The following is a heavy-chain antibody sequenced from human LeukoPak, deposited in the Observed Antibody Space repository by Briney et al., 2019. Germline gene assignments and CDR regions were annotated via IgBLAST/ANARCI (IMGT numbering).Heavy chain of an antibody. CDR2: ISAYNGNT. D-gene: IGHD3-10*01. CDR3: ARDGLLWFGELLFDG. V-gene: IGHV1-18*04. J-gene: IGHJ4*02. Sequence: ASVKLSCTASGYTFTSYGISWVRQAPGQGLEWMGCISAYNGNTNYAQKLQGRVTMTTDTSTSTAYMELRSLRSDDTAVYYCARDGLLWFGELLFDGWGQGALVTVSS. CDR1: GYTFTSYG.